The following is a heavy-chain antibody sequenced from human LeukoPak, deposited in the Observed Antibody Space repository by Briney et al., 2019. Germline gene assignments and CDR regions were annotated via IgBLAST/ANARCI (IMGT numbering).Heavy chain of an antibody. Sequence: PSESVSLTYAVYGGSFSGYCWCWIRQLPGKWLDCIGEINLSGCTKYNPSLRGRVTISVATASYYFSLKLSAVTAADAVVYYCARSYGYYFDYWGQGTLVTVSS. CDR3: ARSYGYYFDY. V-gene: IGHV4-34*01. D-gene: IGHD1-26*01. CDR1: GGSFSGYC. CDR2: INLSGCT. J-gene: IGHJ4*02.